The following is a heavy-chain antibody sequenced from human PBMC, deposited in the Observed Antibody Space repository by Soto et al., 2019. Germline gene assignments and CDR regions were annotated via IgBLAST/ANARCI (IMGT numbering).Heavy chain of an antibody. Sequence: GGSLRLSCAASGFTFSSYWMSWVRQAPGKGPEWVANIKKDGSEKYYVDSVKGRFTNSRDNAKNSLYLQMNSLRAEDTAVYYCARDTGTYYFDYWGQGTLVTVSS. J-gene: IGHJ4*02. V-gene: IGHV3-7*01. CDR3: ARDTGTYYFDY. CDR1: GFTFSSYW. CDR2: IKKDGSEK. D-gene: IGHD1-1*01.